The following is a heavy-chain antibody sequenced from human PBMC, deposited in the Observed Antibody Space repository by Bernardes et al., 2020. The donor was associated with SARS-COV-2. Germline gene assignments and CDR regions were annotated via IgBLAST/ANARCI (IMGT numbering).Heavy chain of an antibody. V-gene: IGHV1-24*01. J-gene: IGHJ4*02. CDR2: FDPEDGET. D-gene: IGHD5-18*01. CDR1: GYTLTELS. Sequence: ASMKVSCKVSGYTLTELSMHWVRQAPGKGLEWMGGFDPEDGETIYAQKFQGRVTMTEDTSTDTAYMELSSLRSEDTAVYYCATGLHVDTAMVTSYWGQGTLVTVSS. CDR3: ATGLHVDTAMVTSY.